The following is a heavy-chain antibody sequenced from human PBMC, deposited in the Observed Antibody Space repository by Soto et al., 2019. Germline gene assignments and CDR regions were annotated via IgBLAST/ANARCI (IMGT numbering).Heavy chain of an antibody. V-gene: IGHV1-58*02. Sequence: SVKVSRTPSGFTFISFPMQGVRHDRGQRLEWIGWIVVGSGDTNYAQKFQERVTITRDTSASTAYMELSSLRSDDTAVYYWACRLGELSVYGMDVWG. CDR3: ACRLGELSVYGMDV. CDR1: GFTFISFP. J-gene: IGHJ6*02. CDR2: IVVGSGDT. D-gene: IGHD3-16*02.